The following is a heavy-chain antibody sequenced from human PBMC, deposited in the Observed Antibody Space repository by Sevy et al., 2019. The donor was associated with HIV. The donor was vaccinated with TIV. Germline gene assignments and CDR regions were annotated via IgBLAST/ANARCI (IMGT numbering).Heavy chain of an antibody. Sequence: KQSQTLSLTCDISGDSVSSISATWNWIRLSPSGGLEWLGRTYYRSKWQADYEVSLKSRLNINPDTSKKQFSLQLNSVTPEDTAVYYCARLVGNSWFDSWGQGSLVTVSS. D-gene: IGHD2-21*01. CDR3: ARLVGNSWFDS. CDR1: GDSVSSISAT. CDR2: TYYRSKWQA. J-gene: IGHJ5*01. V-gene: IGHV6-1*01.